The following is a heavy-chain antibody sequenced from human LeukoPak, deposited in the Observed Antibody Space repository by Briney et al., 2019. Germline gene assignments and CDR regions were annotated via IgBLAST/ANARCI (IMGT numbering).Heavy chain of an antibody. D-gene: IGHD3-10*01. V-gene: IGHV1-3*01. CDR1: GYTFTSYA. CDR3: ARDRNVVRGVILSNWFDP. Sequence: ASVKVSCKASGYTFTSYAMHWVRQAPGQRLEWMGWINAGNGNTKYSQKFQGRVTITRDTSASTAYMELSSLRSDDTAVYYCARDRNVVRGVILSNWFDPWGQGTLVTVSS. J-gene: IGHJ5*02. CDR2: INAGNGNT.